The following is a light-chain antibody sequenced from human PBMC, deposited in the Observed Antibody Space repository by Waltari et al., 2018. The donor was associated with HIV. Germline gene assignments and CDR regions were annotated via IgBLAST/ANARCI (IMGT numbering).Light chain of an antibody. CDR3: QKYNSAPAWT. J-gene: IGKJ1*01. V-gene: IGKV1-27*01. Sequence: DIQMTQSPSSLSASVGDRVPITCRASQGMRNYLALYQQKPGKVPKLLIYAASTLQSGVPSRFSGSGSGTDFTLTISSLQPEDVATYYCQKYNSAPAWTFGQGTKVEIK. CDR2: AAS. CDR1: QGMRNY.